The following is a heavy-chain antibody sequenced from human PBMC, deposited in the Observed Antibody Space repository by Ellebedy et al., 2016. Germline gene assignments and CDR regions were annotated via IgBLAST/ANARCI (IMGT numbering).Heavy chain of an antibody. CDR2: ISGSGGST. CDR1: GFTFSSYA. V-gene: IGHV3-23*01. J-gene: IGHJ3*02. CDR3: AISVTTRRAFDI. Sequence: GESLKISXAASGFTFSSYAMSWVRQAPGKGLEWVSAISGSGGSTYYADSVKGRFTISRDNSKNTLYLQMNSLRAEDAAVYYCAISVTTRRAFDIWGQGTMVTVSS. D-gene: IGHD1-1*01.